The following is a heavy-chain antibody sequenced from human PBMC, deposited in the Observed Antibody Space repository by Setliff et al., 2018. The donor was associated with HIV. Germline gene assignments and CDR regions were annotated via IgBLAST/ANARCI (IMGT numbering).Heavy chain of an antibody. CDR3: ASVPPGREAFDI. CDR2: MNPNSGNT. V-gene: IGHV1-8*02. J-gene: IGHJ3*02. Sequence: ASVKVSCKASGYTFTSYDINWVRQATGQGLEWMGWMNPNSGNTGYAQKFQGRVTMTRNTSISTAYMELSSLRSEDTAVYYCASVPPGREAFDIWGQGTMVTVSS. CDR1: GYTFTSYD.